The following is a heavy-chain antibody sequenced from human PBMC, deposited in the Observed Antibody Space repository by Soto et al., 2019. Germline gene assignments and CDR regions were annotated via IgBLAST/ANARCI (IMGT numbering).Heavy chain of an antibody. D-gene: IGHD3-9*01. V-gene: IGHV3-30*18. CDR3: AKVFRARYFDWLPKSDFDY. J-gene: IGHJ4*02. CDR1: GFTFSSYG. Sequence: PGGSLRLSCAASGFTFSSYGMHWVRQAPGKGLEWVAVISYDGSNKYYADSVKGRFTISRDNSKNTLYLQMNSLRAEDTAVYYCAKVFRARYFDWLPKSDFDYWGQGTLVTVSS. CDR2: ISYDGSNK.